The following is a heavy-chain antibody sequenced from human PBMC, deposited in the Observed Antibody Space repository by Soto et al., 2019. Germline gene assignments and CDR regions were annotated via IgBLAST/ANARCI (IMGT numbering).Heavy chain of an antibody. J-gene: IGHJ4*02. CDR3: ARGVSVTLAVQGGAPDKNYFDS. CDR1: GASFSGFY. Sequence: SSETLSLTCAVSGASFSGFYWSWIRQSPGKGLEWIGEIDHSGITNHNTALKSRATMSVDTSKNQFSLKLRSVTAADTAVYYCARGVSVTLAVQGGAPDKNYFDSWSQGTLVTVSS. D-gene: IGHD1-26*01. V-gene: IGHV4-34*04. CDR2: IDHSGIT.